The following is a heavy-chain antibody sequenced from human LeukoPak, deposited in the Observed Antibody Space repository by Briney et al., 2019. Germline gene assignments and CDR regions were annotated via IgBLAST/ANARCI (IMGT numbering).Heavy chain of an antibody. J-gene: IGHJ5*02. CDR2: MSGSGRKT. CDR1: GFTFNSYA. D-gene: IGHD1-26*01. CDR3: ARAPYSGSS. V-gene: IGHV3-23*01. Sequence: GGSLRLSCATSGFTFNSYAMSWVRQAPGKGLEWVSSMSGSGRKTYYADSVKGRFTISRDNSKNTLYLQMNSLRAEDTAVYYCARAPYSGSSWGQGTLVTVSS.